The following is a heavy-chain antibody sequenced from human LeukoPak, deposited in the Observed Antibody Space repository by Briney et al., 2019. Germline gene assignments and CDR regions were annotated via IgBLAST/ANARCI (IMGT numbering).Heavy chain of an antibody. D-gene: IGHD2-2*01. CDR2: IYYSGST. J-gene: IGHJ4*02. CDR1: GGSISSSSYY. CDR3: ARHSPARRSFDY. V-gene: IGHV4-39*01. Sequence: SETLSLTCTVSGGSISSSSYYWGWIRQPPGKGLEWIGSIYYSGSTYYNPSLKSRVTISVDTSKNQFSLKLSSVTAADTAVYYCARHSPARRSFDYWGQGTLVTVSS.